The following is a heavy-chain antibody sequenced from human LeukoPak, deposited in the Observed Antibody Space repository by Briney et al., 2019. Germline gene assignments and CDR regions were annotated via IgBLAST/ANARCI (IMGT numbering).Heavy chain of an antibody. CDR3: ALTNVVVPAAINSDAFDI. CDR1: GGSFSGYY. J-gene: IGHJ3*02. Sequence: PSETLSLTCAVYGGSFSGYYWSWIRQPPGKGLEWIGEINHSGSTNYNPSLKSRVTISVDTSKNQFSLKLSSVTAADTAVYYCALTNVVVPAAINSDAFDIWGQGTMVTVSS. D-gene: IGHD2-2*02. CDR2: INHSGST. V-gene: IGHV4-34*01.